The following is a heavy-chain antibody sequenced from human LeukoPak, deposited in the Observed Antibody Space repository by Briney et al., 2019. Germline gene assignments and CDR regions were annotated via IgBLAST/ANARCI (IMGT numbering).Heavy chain of an antibody. D-gene: IGHD3-22*01. CDR3: AKLRVSDSSGYYWDY. J-gene: IGHJ4*02. CDR2: ISGSGGST. V-gene: IGHV3-23*01. CDR1: GFTFSSYA. Sequence: GGSLRLSCVASGFTFSSYAMSWVRQAPGKGLEWVSAISGSGGSTYYADSVKGRFTISRDNSKNTLYLQMNSLRAEDTAVYYCAKLRVSDSSGYYWDYWGQGTLVTVSS.